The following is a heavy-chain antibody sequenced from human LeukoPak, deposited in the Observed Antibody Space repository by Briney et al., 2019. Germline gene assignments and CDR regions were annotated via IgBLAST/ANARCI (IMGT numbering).Heavy chain of an antibody. Sequence: GGSLRLSCATSGFTFSTYWMHWVRQAPGKGLVWVSRINSDGSSTSYADSVKGRFTISRDNAKNTLYLQMDSLRAEDTAVYYCARERSGYSSGWYDYWGQGTLVTVSS. CDR1: GFTFSTYW. V-gene: IGHV3-74*01. CDR3: ARERSGYSSGWYDY. D-gene: IGHD6-19*01. J-gene: IGHJ4*02. CDR2: INSDGSST.